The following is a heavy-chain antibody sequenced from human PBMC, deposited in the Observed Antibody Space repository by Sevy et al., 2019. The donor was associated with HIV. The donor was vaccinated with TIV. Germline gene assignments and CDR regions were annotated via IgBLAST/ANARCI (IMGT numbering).Heavy chain of an antibody. CDR3: ARESGYTVNWSPGDH. D-gene: IGHD1-1*01. Sequence: GGFLRLSCKASGLTFNSHAMHWVRQAPGKGLEWVVVISYNGGHTFYGDSVKGRFIISRDNSKNTLYLEMNSLKVEDTALYYCARESGYTVNWSPGDHWGQGTLVTVSS. CDR1: GLTFNSHA. J-gene: IGHJ4*02. V-gene: IGHV3-30-3*01. CDR2: ISYNGGHT.